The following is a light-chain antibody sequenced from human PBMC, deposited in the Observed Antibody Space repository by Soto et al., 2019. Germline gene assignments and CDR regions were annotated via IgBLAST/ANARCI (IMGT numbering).Light chain of an antibody. CDR2: DAS. J-gene: IGKJ4*01. CDR3: QQRTIWPLT. CDR1: QSVSSY. V-gene: IGKV3-11*01. Sequence: EIVLTQSPATLSLSPGERATLSCRASQSVSSYLAWFQQKPGQAPRLLIYDASNRATGIPARFSGSGSGTDFTLTISSLEPEDVGVYYCQQRTIWPLTFGGGTKVEIK.